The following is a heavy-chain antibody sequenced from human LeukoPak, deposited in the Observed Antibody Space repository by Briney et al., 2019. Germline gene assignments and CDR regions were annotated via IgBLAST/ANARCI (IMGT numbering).Heavy chain of an antibody. CDR1: GFTFGDDA. J-gene: IGHJ4*02. V-gene: IGHV3-49*04. CDR3: TRYIVLMVYAISQGFFDY. Sequence: GGSLRLSCTASGFTFGDDAMSWVRQAPGKGLEWVGFIRSKAYGGTTEYAASVKGRFTISRDDSKSIAYLQMNSLKTEDTAVYYCTRYIVLMVYAISQGFFDYWGQGTLVTVSS. CDR2: IRSKAYGGTT. D-gene: IGHD2-8*01.